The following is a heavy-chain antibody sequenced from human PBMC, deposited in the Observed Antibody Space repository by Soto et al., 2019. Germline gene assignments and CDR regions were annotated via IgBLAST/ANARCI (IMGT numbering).Heavy chain of an antibody. CDR1: GESFSGYY. Sequence: SETLSLTCVVSGESFSGYYWSWIRQTPGMGLEWIGEVGHRGSTTYNPSLKNRASISIDSSKNLFSLELTSVTAADTALYFCARYEYGNSLYGVDVWGQGTRVTVSS. V-gene: IGHV4-34*01. D-gene: IGHD1-7*01. J-gene: IGHJ6*02. CDR2: VGHRGST. CDR3: ARYEYGNSLYGVDV.